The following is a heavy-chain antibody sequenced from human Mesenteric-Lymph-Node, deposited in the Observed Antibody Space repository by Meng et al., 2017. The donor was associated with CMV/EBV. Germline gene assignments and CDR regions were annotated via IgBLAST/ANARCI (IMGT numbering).Heavy chain of an antibody. V-gene: IGHV3-30*02. J-gene: IGHJ6*02. D-gene: IGHD6-6*01. CDR3: AKAQEGPEYTSVVYYYGMDV. Sequence: GESLKISCAASGFTFSDYGMHWVRQAPDKGLEWVAFIRYDGSNRYYADSVKGRFTISRDNSKNTLFLQMNILRAADTALYSCAKAQEGPEYTSVVYYYGMDVWGQGTTVTAS. CDR2: IRYDGSNR. CDR1: GFTFSDYG.